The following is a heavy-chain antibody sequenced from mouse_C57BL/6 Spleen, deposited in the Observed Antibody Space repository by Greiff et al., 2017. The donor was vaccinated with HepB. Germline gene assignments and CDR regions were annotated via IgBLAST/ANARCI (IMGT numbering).Heavy chain of an antibody. Sequence: EVQLQQSGPELVKPGASVKISCKASGYTFTDYYMNWVKQSHGKSLEWIGDINPNNGGTSYNQKFKGKATLTVDKSSSTAYMELRSLTSEDSAVYYCAKRAYAPYMGAYFDYWGQGTTLTVSS. CDR2: INPNNGGT. D-gene: IGHD6-5*01. J-gene: IGHJ2*01. V-gene: IGHV1-26*01. CDR1: GYTFTDYY. CDR3: AKRAYAPYMGAYFDY.